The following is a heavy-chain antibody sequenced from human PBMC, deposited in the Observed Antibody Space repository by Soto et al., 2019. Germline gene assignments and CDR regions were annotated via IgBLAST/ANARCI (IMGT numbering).Heavy chain of an antibody. CDR2: IKTYGTYA. CDR1: GFTFSTYW. CDR3: AAGGSGYYAN. Sequence: EVQLVESGGDLVQPGGSLRLSCAASGFTFSTYWMHWVRQAPGKGLLWVSRIKTYGTYATYADSVKGRFTISRDNAKNTLYLQMNSLRVEDAAVYYCAAGGSGYYANWGQGTLVTVSS. J-gene: IGHJ4*02. V-gene: IGHV3-74*01. D-gene: IGHD3-22*01.